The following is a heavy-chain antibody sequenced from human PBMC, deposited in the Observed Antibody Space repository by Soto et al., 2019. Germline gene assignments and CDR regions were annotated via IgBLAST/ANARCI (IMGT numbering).Heavy chain of an antibody. J-gene: IGHJ6*02. V-gene: IGHV4-30-4*01. D-gene: IGHD3-10*01. Sequence: QVQLQESGPGLVKPSQTLSLTCTVSGGSISSGDYYWSWIRQPPGKGLEWIGYIYYSGSTYYNPSLKRRVTISVDTSKNQFSLKLSSVTAADTAVYYCARVNYGSGKSQYYYYYGMDVWGQGTTVTVSS. CDR3: ARVNYGSGKSQYYYYYGMDV. CDR1: GGSISSGDYY. CDR2: IYYSGST.